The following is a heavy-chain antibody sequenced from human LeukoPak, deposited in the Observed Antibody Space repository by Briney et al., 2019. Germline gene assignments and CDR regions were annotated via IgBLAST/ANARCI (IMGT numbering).Heavy chain of an antibody. J-gene: IGHJ1*01. Sequence: ASVKVSCKASGGSFSSYGISWVRQAPGQGLEWMGGRVPILGPTNLAQKFQGRLTITADESTGTAYMELNGLSVEDTAVYYCAREGPVGTDGFWGQGTLVTVSS. CDR1: GGSFSSYG. CDR3: AREGPVGTDGF. V-gene: IGHV1-69*13. CDR2: RVPILGPT. D-gene: IGHD5-24*01.